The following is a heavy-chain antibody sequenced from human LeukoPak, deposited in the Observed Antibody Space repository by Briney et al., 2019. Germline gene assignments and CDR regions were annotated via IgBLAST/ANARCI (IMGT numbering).Heavy chain of an antibody. CDR2: IYTGGTT. J-gene: IGHJ4*02. CDR3: AREFGYAVTSLDY. D-gene: IGHD4-17*01. CDR1: GGSISSGNYY. V-gene: IGHV4-61*02. Sequence: SQTLSLTCTVSGGSISSGNYYWCWIRQPAGKGLEWIGRIYTGGTTHYNPSLKSRVTISVDTSKNQFSLKLSSVTAADTALYYCAREFGYAVTSLDYWGQGTLVTVSS.